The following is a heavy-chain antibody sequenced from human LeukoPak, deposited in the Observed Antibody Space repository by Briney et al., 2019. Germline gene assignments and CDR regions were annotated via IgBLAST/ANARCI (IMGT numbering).Heavy chain of an antibody. D-gene: IGHD3-10*01. Sequence: PGGSLRLSCAASGFTFSSYGMHWVRQAPGKGLEWVAVISFDGSSKDYAESVKGRFTISRDNSKNTLYLQMNSLRSDDTAVYYCARGLSEVLGGIGAWGQGTLVTVSS. V-gene: IGHV3-30*03. CDR1: GFTFSSYG. CDR3: ARGLSEVLGGIGA. CDR2: ISFDGSSK. J-gene: IGHJ5*02.